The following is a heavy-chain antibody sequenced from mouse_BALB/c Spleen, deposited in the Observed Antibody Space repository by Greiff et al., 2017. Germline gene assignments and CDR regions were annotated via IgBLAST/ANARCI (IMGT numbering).Heavy chain of an antibody. CDR3: AITTDFDY. D-gene: IGHD1-1*01. V-gene: IGHV5-6-5*01. J-gene: IGHJ2*01. CDR2: ISSGGST. Sequence: EVKLMESGGGLVKPGGSLKLSCAASGFTFSSYAMSWVRQTPEKRLEWVASISSGGSTYYPDSVKGRFTISRDNARNILYLQMSSLRSEDTAMYYCAITTDFDYWGQGTTLTVSS. CDR1: GFTFSSYA.